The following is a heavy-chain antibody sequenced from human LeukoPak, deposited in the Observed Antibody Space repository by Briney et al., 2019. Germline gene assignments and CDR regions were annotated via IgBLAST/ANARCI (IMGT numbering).Heavy chain of an antibody. D-gene: IGHD4-17*01. J-gene: IGHJ4*02. Sequence: PGGSLRLSCAASGFTFSSYWMHWVRQAPGKGLVWVSRVSTDGNIISYADSVKGRFTISRDNAKNTVYLRMNSLRAEDTAVYYCVRDRTTVTLFDSWGQGTLVTVSS. CDR1: GFTFSSYW. CDR2: VSTDGNII. V-gene: IGHV3-74*01. CDR3: VRDRTTVTLFDS.